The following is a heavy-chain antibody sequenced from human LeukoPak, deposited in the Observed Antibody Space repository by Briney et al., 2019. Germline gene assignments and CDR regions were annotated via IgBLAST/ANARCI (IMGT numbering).Heavy chain of an antibody. CDR1: GGTFSSYA. D-gene: IGHD3-10*01. V-gene: IGHV1-69*01. CDR2: IIPIFGTA. J-gene: IGHJ6*04. Sequence: SVKLSCKPSGGTFSSYAISWVRQAPGQGLEWMGGIIPIFGTANYAQKFQGRVTITADESTSTAYMELSSLKSDDTAVYYCARGLYYYGSGSYYYYYGMDVWGKGTTVTVSS. CDR3: ARGLYYYGSGSYYYYYGMDV.